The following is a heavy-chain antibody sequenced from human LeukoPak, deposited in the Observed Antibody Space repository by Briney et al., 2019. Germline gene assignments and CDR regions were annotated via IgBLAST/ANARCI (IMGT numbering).Heavy chain of an antibody. J-gene: IGHJ4*02. V-gene: IGHV3-23*01. D-gene: IGHD3-10*01. CDR1: GFNFSSFA. CDR3: ATESFHY. Sequence: GGSLRLSCVVSGFNFSSFAMNWVRQAPGKGLEWVSIISKTGSIASRADSLKGRFTISRGNSKNTVYLLMNSLRAEDTALYYCATESFHYWGQGTLVAVSS. CDR2: ISKTGSIA.